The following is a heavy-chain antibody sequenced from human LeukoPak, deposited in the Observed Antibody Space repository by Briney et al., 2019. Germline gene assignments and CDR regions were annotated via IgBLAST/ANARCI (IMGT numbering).Heavy chain of an antibody. Sequence: GASVKVSCKASGYTFTGYYTHWVRQAPGQGLEWMGWINPNSGGTNYAQKFQGRVTMTRDTSISTAYMELSRLRSDDTAVYYCARAVGYCSSTSCYRYNWFDPWGQGTLVTVSS. V-gene: IGHV1-2*02. D-gene: IGHD2-2*02. J-gene: IGHJ5*02. CDR3: ARAVGYCSSTSCYRYNWFDP. CDR2: INPNSGGT. CDR1: GYTFTGYY.